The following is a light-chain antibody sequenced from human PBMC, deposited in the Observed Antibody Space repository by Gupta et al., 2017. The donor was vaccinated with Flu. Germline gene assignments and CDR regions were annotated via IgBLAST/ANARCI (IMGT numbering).Light chain of an antibody. V-gene: IGLV1-40*01. CDR1: SCNIGAGYD. CDR2: GNN. J-gene: IGLJ3*02. CDR3: QAYDSSLRV. Sequence: QSVLTQPPPVSGAPGQRVTISCTGSSCNIGAGYDVHWYQQLPGTAPKLLIYGNNNRPSGVPDRFSGSKSGTSASLAITGLQADDEADYYCQAYDSSLRVFGGGTKLTVL.